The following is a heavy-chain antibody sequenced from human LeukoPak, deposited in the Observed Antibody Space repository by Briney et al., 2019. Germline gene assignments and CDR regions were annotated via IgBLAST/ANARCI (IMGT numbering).Heavy chain of an antibody. CDR2: ISAYNGNT. D-gene: IGHD6-13*01. CDR1: GYTFTSYG. V-gene: IGHV1-18*01. Sequence: GASVKVSCKASGYTFTSYGISWVRQAPGQGLEWMGWISAYNGNTNYAQKLQGRVTMTTDTSTSTAYMELRSLRSDDTAAYYCARDSRIAAGGDAFDIWGQGTMVTVSS. CDR3: ARDSRIAAGGDAFDI. J-gene: IGHJ3*02.